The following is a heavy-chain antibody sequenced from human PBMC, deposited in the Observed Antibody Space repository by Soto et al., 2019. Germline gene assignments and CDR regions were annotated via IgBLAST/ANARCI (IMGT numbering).Heavy chain of an antibody. CDR1: GGSISSSSYY. J-gene: IGHJ4*02. Sequence: QLQLQESGPGLVKPSETLSLTCTVSGGSISSSSYYWGWIRQPPGKGLEWIGSIYYSGSTYYNPSLKSRVTISVDTSKSQCSPKLSSVTAANTAVYYCARQGYYDSSGLNYFDYWGQGTLVTVSS. D-gene: IGHD3-22*01. CDR3: ARQGYYDSSGLNYFDY. V-gene: IGHV4-39*01. CDR2: IYYSGST.